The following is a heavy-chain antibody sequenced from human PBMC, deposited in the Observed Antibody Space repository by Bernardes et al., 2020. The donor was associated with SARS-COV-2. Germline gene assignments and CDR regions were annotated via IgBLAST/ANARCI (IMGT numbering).Heavy chain of an antibody. CDR2: IMPPYGTS. CDR1: GGTLTSYA. V-gene: IGHV1-69*13. Sequence: SMKVSCKASGGTLTSYAISWVRQAPGQGLEWMGGIMPPYGTSKYAQKFQGRVTITADESTSTAYMDLSSLRSEDTAIYYCARSHTPSSDWYWSGPFDYWGQGTLVTVSS. D-gene: IGHD3-3*01. CDR3: ARSHTPSSDWYWSGPFDY. J-gene: IGHJ4*02.